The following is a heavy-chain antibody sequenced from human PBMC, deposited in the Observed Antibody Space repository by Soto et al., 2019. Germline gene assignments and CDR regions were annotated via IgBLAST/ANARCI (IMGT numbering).Heavy chain of an antibody. CDR3: ARAGSGVVMGRQDYFDY. CDR2: INAGNGNT. D-gene: IGHD3-3*01. CDR1: GYTFTSYA. Sequence: QVQLVQSGAEVKKPGASVKVSCKASGYTFTSYAMHWVRQAPGQRLEWMGWINAGNGNTKYSQKFQGRVTITRDTSASTAYMELSSLRSEDTAVYYCARAGSGVVMGRQDYFDYWGQGTLVTVSS. V-gene: IGHV1-3*01. J-gene: IGHJ4*02.